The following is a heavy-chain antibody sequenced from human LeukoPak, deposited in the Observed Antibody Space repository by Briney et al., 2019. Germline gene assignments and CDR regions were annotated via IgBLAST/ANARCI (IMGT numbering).Heavy chain of an antibody. V-gene: IGHV3-33*06. CDR3: AKETDFWSGYRATYYFDY. CDR2: IWYDGSNK. CDR1: GFTFSSYG. Sequence: GGSLRLSCAASGFTFSSYGMHWVRQAPGKGLEWVAVIWYDGSNKYYADSVKGRFTISRDNSKNTLYLQMNSLRAEDTAVYYCAKETDFWSGYRATYYFDYWGQGTLVTVSS. J-gene: IGHJ4*02. D-gene: IGHD3-3*01.